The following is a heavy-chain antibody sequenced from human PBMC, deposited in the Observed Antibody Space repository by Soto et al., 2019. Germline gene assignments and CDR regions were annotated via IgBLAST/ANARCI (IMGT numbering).Heavy chain of an antibody. CDR3: ARLAPRYMDV. V-gene: IGHV4-59*01. CDR1: GGSISSYY. CDR2: IYYSGST. Sequence: PSETLSLTCTVSGGSISSYYWSWIRQPPGKGLEWIGYIYYSGSTYYNPSLKSRVTISVDTSKNQFSLKLSSVTAADTAVYYCARLAPRYMDVWGKGTTVTVSS. J-gene: IGHJ6*03.